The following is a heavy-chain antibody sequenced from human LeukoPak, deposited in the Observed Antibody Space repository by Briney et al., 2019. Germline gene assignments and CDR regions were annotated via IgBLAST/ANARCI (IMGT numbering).Heavy chain of an antibody. CDR3: ARAEQAVVGYYYYYGMDV. J-gene: IGHJ6*02. Sequence: GGSLRLSCAASGFTFSDYYMSWIRQAPGKGLEWVSYISSSGSTIYYADSVKGRFTISRDNAKNSLYLQMNSLRAEDTAVYYCARAEQAVVGYYYYYGMDVWGQGTTVTVSS. V-gene: IGHV3-11*01. CDR2: ISSSGSTI. CDR1: GFTFSDYY. D-gene: IGHD6-19*01.